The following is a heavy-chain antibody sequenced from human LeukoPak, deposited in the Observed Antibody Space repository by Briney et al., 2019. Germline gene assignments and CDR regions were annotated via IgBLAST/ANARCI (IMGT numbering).Heavy chain of an antibody. CDR3: AREAGYFDY. CDR2: ISRSSSTI. J-gene: IGHJ4*02. V-gene: IGHV3-48*01. D-gene: IGHD6-25*01. CDR1: GFTFSSYS. Sequence: GGSLRLSCAASGFTFSSYSRNWVRQAPGKGLEWVSYISRSSSTIYYADSVKGRFTISRDNAKNSLYLQMNSLRAEDTAVYYCAREAGYFDYWGQGTLVTVSS.